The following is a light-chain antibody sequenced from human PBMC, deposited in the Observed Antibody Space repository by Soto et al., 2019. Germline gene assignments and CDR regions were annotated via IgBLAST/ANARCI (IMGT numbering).Light chain of an antibody. J-gene: IGKJ5*01. Sequence: IQKNQRSSCAPESVRDRVTITCRASQGISSWLAWYQQKPGKAPKLLIYAASSLQSGVPSRFSGSGSWIDFTRTHRSLQCGVGATSYRLQANRFPTAFRLGTRLEIK. CDR2: AAS. CDR1: QGISSW. V-gene: IGKV1-12*01. CDR3: LQANRFPTA.